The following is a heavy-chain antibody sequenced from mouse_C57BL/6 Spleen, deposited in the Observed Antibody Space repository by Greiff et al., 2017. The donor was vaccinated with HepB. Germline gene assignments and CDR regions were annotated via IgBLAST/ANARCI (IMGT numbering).Heavy chain of an antibody. CDR3: AKMDYGSSYLDY. Sequence: VKLQESGPGLVQPSQSLSITCTVSGFSLTSYGVHWVRQSPGKGLEWLGVIWRGGSTDYNAAFMSRLSITKDNSKSQVFFKMNSLQADDTAIYYCAKMDYGSSYLDYWGQGTTLTVSS. J-gene: IGHJ2*01. V-gene: IGHV2-5*01. D-gene: IGHD1-1*01. CDR1: GFSLTSYG. CDR2: IWRGGST.